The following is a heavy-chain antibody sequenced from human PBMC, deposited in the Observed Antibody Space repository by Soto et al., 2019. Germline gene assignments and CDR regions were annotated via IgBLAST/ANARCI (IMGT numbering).Heavy chain of an antibody. CDR2: IVPNVGTV. J-gene: IGHJ4*02. D-gene: IGHD3-3*01. CDR3: ARRDTSGFLRYFDN. Sequence: QMQLVQSGAEVKKPGSSVKVSCKASGVTLSSFINYPINWVRQAPGQGLEWMGGIVPNVGTVNYAQKFQGRVTITADKSTGTAYMELSSLRSEDTALYYCARRDTSGFLRYFDNWGQRTLVTVSS. V-gene: IGHV1-69*06. CDR1: GVTLSSFINYP.